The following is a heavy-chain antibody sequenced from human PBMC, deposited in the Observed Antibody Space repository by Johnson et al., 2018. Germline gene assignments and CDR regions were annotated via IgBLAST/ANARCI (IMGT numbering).Heavy chain of an antibody. V-gene: IGHV3-30-3*01. CDR1: GFTFSSYA. J-gene: IGHJ6*03. CDR2: ISYDGSNK. CDR3: ARERVRGEPRYYYMDV. Sequence: QVQLVESGGGVVQPGMSLRLSCAASGFTFSSYAMHWVRQAPGKGLEWVAVISYDGSNKYYADSVKGRFTISRDNSKNTLYLQMNSLRAEDTAVYYCARERVRGEPRYYYMDVWGKGTTVTVSS. D-gene: IGHD6-25*01.